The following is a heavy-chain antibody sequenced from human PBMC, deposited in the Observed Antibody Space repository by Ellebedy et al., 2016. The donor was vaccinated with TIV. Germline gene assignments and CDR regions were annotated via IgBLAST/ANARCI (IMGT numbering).Heavy chain of an antibody. V-gene: IGHV4-38-2*02. Sequence: SETLSLTCTVSGYSITNSNYWGWIRQPLGKGLEWIGSIYQSGSTYYNSSLKSRVTISVDTSKNQFSLRLSSVTAADTAVYFCARNVDPWGQGALVTVSS. CDR3: ARNVDP. CDR1: GYSITNSNY. CDR2: IYQSGST. J-gene: IGHJ5*02.